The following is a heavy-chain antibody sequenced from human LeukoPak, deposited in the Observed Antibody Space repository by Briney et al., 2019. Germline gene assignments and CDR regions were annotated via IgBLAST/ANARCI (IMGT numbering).Heavy chain of an antibody. Sequence: PGGSLRLSCAASGFTFSSYSMNWVRQAPGKGLEWVSSISSSSSYIYYADSVKGRFTISRDNSKNTLYLQMNSLRAEDTAVYYCARGEASGGYSGYGLDAFDIWGQGTMVTVSS. CDR2: ISSSSSYI. CDR3: ARGEASGGYSGYGLDAFDI. V-gene: IGHV3-21*01. J-gene: IGHJ3*02. CDR1: GFTFSSYS. D-gene: IGHD5-12*01.